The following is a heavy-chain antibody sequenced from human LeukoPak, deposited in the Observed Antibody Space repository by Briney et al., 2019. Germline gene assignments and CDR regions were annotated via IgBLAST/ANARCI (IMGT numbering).Heavy chain of an antibody. J-gene: IGHJ5*02. V-gene: IGHV4-59*08. CDR2: IYYSGNT. D-gene: IGHD1-26*01. CDR3: ARRSTEPLGYNWFDP. CDR1: GGSISSYY. Sequence: SETLSLTCTVSGGSISSYYWSWIRQPPGKGLEWIGHIYYSGNTYYNPSLESRVTISVDTSKNHFSLKLSSVTAADTAVYYCARRSTEPLGYNWFDPWGQGTLVTVSS.